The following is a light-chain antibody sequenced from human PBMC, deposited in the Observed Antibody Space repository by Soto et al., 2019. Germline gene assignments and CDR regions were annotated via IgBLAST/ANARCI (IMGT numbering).Light chain of an antibody. CDR1: QDINTY. Sequence: IQMTQSPSSLSASVGDRVTITCRASQDINTYLAWYQQKPGKVPKLLIYAASTLQSGVPSRFSANGSGTDFTLTISSLPPEDVAIYYCQKYNGVPWTCGQGTKVEIK. CDR2: AAS. J-gene: IGKJ1*01. CDR3: QKYNGVPWT. V-gene: IGKV1-27*01.